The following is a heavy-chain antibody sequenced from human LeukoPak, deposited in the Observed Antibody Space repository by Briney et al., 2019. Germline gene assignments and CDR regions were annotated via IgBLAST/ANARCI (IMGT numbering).Heavy chain of an antibody. CDR2: ISYDGSDK. J-gene: IGHJ4*02. Sequence: GRSLRLSCAASGFPFSSYAMHWVRQAPGKGLEWVAVISYDGSDKYYADSVKGRFTISRDNSKNTLYVQMNSMRGEDTAVYYCARDTDMAAADYYFDYWGQGTLVTVSS. CDR1: GFPFSSYA. V-gene: IGHV3-30-3*01. D-gene: IGHD6-13*01. CDR3: ARDTDMAAADYYFDY.